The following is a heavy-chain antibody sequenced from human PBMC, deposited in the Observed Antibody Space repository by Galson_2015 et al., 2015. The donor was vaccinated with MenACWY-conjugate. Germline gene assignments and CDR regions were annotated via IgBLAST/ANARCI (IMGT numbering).Heavy chain of an antibody. V-gene: IGHV6-1*01. CDR2: TYCRSKWYN. CDR1: GDSVSSNNAA. D-gene: IGHD4-17*01. CDR3: TRGTTETTLPGSTHNWFDP. Sequence: CAISGDSVSSNNAAWSWIRQSPSRGLEWLGRTYCRSKWYNDYAISVKGRITINPDTSKNELSLQLNSVTPEDTAVYYCTRGTTETTLPGSTHNWFDPWGQGTMVTVSS. J-gene: IGHJ5*02.